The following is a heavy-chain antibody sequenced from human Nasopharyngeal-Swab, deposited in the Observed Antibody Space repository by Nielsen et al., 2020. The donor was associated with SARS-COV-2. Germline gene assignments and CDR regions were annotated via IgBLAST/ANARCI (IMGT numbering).Heavy chain of an antibody. D-gene: IGHD3-22*01. J-gene: IGHJ4*02. CDR1: GFTFSSYS. CDR2: ISSSSSYI. CDR3: ARSGSSGYGPFDY. Sequence: GGSLRLSCAASGFTFSSYSMNWVRQAPGKGLEWVSSISSSSSYIYYADSVKGRFTISRDNAKNSLYLQMNSLRAEGTAVYYCARSGSSGYGPFDYWGQGTLVTVSS. V-gene: IGHV3-21*01.